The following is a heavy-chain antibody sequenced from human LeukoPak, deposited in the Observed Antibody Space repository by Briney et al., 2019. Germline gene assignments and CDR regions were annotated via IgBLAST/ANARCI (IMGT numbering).Heavy chain of an antibody. J-gene: IGHJ4*02. CDR3: AKSDSYCSSTSCYMVY. CDR1: GFTFDDYG. Sequence: GGSLRLSCAASGFTFDDYGMSWVRQAPGRGLEWVSCINWTGSSTGYADSVKGRFTISRDNAKNSLYLQMNSLRAEDTALYYCAKSDSYCSSTSCYMVYWGQGTLVTVSS. V-gene: IGHV3-20*04. CDR2: INWTGSST. D-gene: IGHD2-2*02.